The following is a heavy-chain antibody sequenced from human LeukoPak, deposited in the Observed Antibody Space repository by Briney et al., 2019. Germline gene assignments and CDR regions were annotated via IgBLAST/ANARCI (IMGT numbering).Heavy chain of an antibody. CDR2: INPNSGGT. D-gene: IGHD3-10*01. CDR3: ARDSVPMSSGSPGRFGY. CDR1: GYTFTGYY. V-gene: IGHV1-2*02. Sequence: GASVKVSCKASGYTFTGYYMHWVRQAPGQGLEWMGWINPNSGGTNYAQKFQGRVTMTRDTSISTAYMELSRLRSDDTAVYYCARDSVPMSSGSPGRFGYWGQGTLVTVSS. J-gene: IGHJ4*02.